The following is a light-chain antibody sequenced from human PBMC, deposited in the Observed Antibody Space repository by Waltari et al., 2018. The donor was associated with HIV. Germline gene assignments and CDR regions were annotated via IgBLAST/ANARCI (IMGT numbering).Light chain of an antibody. CDR2: LNSDGSH. Sequence: LVLTQSPSASASLVASVTLTCTLSSGYNTSAIAWHPNEPAKGPRYLMKLNSDGSHSKGDGIPDRFSGSSSGAERYLTISSLQSEDEADYYCQTWGTGSVVFGGGTNLTVL. CDR1: SGYNTSA. V-gene: IGLV4-69*01. J-gene: IGLJ2*01. CDR3: QTWGTGSVV.